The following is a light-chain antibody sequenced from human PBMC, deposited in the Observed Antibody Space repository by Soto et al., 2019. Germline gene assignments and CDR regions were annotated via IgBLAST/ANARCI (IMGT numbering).Light chain of an antibody. J-gene: IGLJ2*01. CDR1: DIGSKG. V-gene: IGLV3-21*01. CDR2: SDT. CDR3: QVWDSGSAHVV. Sequence: SSELTQSPSVSVAPGKTASISCGGNDIGSKGVHWYKQKPGQAPVLVIYSDTDLPPVIPERFSGSNSANLATLTISRVEAGDEADYYCQVWDSGSAHVVFGGGTKLTVL.